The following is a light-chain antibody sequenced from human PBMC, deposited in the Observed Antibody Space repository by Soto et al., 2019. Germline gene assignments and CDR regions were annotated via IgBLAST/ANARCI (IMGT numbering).Light chain of an antibody. CDR3: QPYNNWPLT. CDR1: QTVTSNY. Sequence: EIVLTQSPGTLSSSPGERATLSCRASQTVTSNYLAWYQQKPGQAPRLLFFGASIRATGLPDRFSGGGSGTDFTLTISRLEPEDFAVYYCQPYNNWPLTFGGGTKVDIK. J-gene: IGKJ4*01. CDR2: GAS. V-gene: IGKV3-20*01.